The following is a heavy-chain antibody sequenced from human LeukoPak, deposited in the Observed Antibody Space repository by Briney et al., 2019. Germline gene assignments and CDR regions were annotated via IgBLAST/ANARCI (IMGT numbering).Heavy chain of an antibody. CDR3: VRSLTGTDDY. D-gene: IGHD3-9*01. V-gene: IGHV3-74*01. Sequence: GGSLRLSCAASGYTFSTSWMHWVRQAPGKGLVWVSHINRDGSRTTYADSVKGRFTISRDNAKNTVYLQMNSLRAEDTALYFCVRSLTGTDDYWGQGTLVTVSS. CDR2: INRDGSRT. CDR1: GYTFSTSW. J-gene: IGHJ4*02.